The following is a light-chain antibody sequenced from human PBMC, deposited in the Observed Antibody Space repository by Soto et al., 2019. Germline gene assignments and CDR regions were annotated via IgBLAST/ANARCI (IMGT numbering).Light chain of an antibody. CDR1: SSDVGGYNY. CDR3: SSYKSSSTLPYV. J-gene: IGLJ1*01. Sequence: QSVLTQPASVSGSPGQSITISCTGTSSDVGGYNYVSWYQQHPGKAPKLMIYDVSNRPSGVSNRFSGSKSGSTASLTISGLQAEDEADYYCSSYKSSSTLPYVFGTGTKVTVL. V-gene: IGLV2-14*01. CDR2: DVS.